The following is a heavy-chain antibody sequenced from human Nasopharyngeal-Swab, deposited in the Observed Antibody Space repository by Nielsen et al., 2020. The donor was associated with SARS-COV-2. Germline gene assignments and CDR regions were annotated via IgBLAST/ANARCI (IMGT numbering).Heavy chain of an antibody. CDR3: VRVGPYCGDDCYSRFFGY. CDR2: IRNKDKRYTT. Sequence: SCAASGFGFSAHYMDRVRQAPGMGLEWVGRIRNKDKRYTTEYAASVKGRFTISRDDSKNSLYLQMNSLKTEDAAVYYCVRVGPYCGDDCYSRFFGYWGQGTLVTVSS. J-gene: IGHJ4*02. D-gene: IGHD2-21*02. CDR1: GFGFSAHY. V-gene: IGHV3-72*01.